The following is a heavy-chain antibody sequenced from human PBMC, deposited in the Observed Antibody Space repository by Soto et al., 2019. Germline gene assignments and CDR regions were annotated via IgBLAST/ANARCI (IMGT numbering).Heavy chain of an antibody. D-gene: IGHD1-26*01. CDR2: ISSSGSYI. CDR3: ARAYRGSYYSTH. J-gene: IGHJ4*02. V-gene: IGHV3-21*01. Sequence: EVQLVESGGGLVKPGGSLRLSCAASGFTFSSYSMHWVRQAPGKGLEWVSSISSSGSYIYYADSVKGRFTISRDNAKISLYLQMNGLRAEDTAVYYCARAYRGSYYSTHWGQGTLVTVSS. CDR1: GFTFSSYS.